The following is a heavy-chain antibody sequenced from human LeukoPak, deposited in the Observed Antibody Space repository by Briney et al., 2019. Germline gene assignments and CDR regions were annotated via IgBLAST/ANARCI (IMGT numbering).Heavy chain of an antibody. D-gene: IGHD2-15*01. Sequence: SQTLSLTCTVSGGSISSHYSSWIRQPAGKGLEWIGRIYTRGSPNYNPSLKSRLTMSVDTSKNQFSLKLSSVTAADTAVYYCARGRYCSADICSGGDGFDIWGQGTMVSVSS. CDR3: ARGRYCSADICSGGDGFDI. V-gene: IGHV4-4*07. J-gene: IGHJ3*02. CDR1: GGSISSHY. CDR2: IYTRGSP.